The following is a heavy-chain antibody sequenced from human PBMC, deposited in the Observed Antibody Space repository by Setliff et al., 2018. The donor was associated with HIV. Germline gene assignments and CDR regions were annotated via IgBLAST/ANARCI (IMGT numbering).Heavy chain of an antibody. Sequence: SETLSLTCTVSGGSISSNNYYWGWIRQPPGKGLEWIGSINYSGGTYQNPSLKSRVTISVDTSKNQYSLKLSSVTAADTAVYYCARLAASIAARRRFDYWGQGTLVTVSS. CDR3: ARLAASIAARRRFDY. J-gene: IGHJ4*02. V-gene: IGHV4-39*01. CDR1: GGSISSNNYY. D-gene: IGHD6-6*01. CDR2: INYSGGT.